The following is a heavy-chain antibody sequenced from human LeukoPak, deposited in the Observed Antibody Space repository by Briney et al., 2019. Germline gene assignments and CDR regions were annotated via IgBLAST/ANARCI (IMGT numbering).Heavy chain of an antibody. CDR1: GYSISSGYY. CDR3: ARVENGYADY. V-gene: IGHV4-38-2*02. Sequence: SETLSLTCTVSGYSISSGYYWGWIRQPPGKGLEWIGSIYHSGSTNYNPSLKSRVTMSVDTSKNQFSLKLSSVTAADTAVYYCARVENGYADYWGQGTLVTVSS. J-gene: IGHJ4*02. CDR2: IYHSGST. D-gene: IGHD5-12*01.